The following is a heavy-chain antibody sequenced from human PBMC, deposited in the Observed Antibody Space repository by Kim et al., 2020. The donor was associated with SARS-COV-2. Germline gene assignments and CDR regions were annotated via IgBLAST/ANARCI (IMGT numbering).Heavy chain of an antibody. CDR3: AKMGSGSYLKWFDS. Sequence: ADSVRGRFTISRENSKNMVYLQMKSLRTEDTAVYYCAKMGSGSYLKWFDSWGQGTLVTVSS. V-gene: IGHV3-23*01. D-gene: IGHD3-10*01. J-gene: IGHJ5*01.